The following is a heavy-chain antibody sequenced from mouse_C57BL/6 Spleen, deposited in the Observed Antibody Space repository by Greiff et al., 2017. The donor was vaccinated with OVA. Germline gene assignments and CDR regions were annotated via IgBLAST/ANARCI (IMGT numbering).Heavy chain of an antibody. CDR2: IDPENGDT. CDR3: TPRYYAMDY. J-gene: IGHJ4*01. Sequence: EVKLQESGAELVRPGASVKLSCTASGFNIKDDYMHWVKQRPEQGLEWIGWIDPENGDTEYASKFQGKVTITADTSSNTAYLQLSSLTSEDTTVYYCTPRYYAMDYWGKGTSVTVSS. V-gene: IGHV14-4*01. CDR1: GFNIKDDY.